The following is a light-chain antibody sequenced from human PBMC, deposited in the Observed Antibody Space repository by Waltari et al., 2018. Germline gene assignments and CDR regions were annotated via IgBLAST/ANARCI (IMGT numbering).Light chain of an antibody. CDR3: EHYVRLPGT. V-gene: IGKV3-20*01. J-gene: IGKJ1*01. CDR1: QSVRGS. Sequence: EIVLTQSPGTLSLSHGARATPSWRASQSVRGSLAWYQQKAGEAPRHLIYGATSRATGTPGRFGGSGSGTDFRLTISRLEPEGFAVYYCEHYVRLPGTFGQGTKVEI. CDR2: GAT.